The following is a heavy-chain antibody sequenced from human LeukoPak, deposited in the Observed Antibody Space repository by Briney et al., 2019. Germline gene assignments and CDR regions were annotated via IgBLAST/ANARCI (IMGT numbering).Heavy chain of an antibody. CDR1: GFTFNSYW. V-gene: IGHV3-15*07. Sequence: GGSLRLSRAASGFTFNSYWMNWVRQAPGKGLEWVGRIRSQTAGGTTDFAAPVKGRFSISRDDSKNSLYLQMNSLTSEDTAVYYCAHGSAQYYEYWGQGTLVTVSS. J-gene: IGHJ1*01. D-gene: IGHD2-15*01. CDR2: IRSQTAGGTT. CDR3: AHGSAQYYEY.